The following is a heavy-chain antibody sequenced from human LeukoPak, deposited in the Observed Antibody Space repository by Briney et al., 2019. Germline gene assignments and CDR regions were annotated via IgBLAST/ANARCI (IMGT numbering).Heavy chain of an antibody. CDR3: ARVSPFDY. CDR1: GLTVSSNY. V-gene: IGHV3-53*01. Sequence: PGGSLRLSCAVSGLTVSSNYMSWVRQAPGKGLEWVSTLYSDGSTYYADSVKGRFTISRDNSKNTLYLQMSGLRAEDTAVYYCARVSPFDYWGQGTLVTVSS. CDR2: LYSDGST. J-gene: IGHJ4*02.